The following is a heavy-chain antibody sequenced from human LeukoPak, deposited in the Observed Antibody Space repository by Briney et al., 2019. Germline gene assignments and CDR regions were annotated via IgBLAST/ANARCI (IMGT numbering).Heavy chain of an antibody. CDR2: INPNSGGT. D-gene: IGHD6-19*01. CDR1: GYTFTGYY. J-gene: IGHJ5*02. V-gene: IGHV1-2*02. CDR3: ARGIAVAGSPFDP. Sequence: ASVKVSCKASGYTFTGYYMHWVRQAPGQGPEWMGWINPNSGGTNYAQKFQGRVTMTRDTSISTAYMELSRLRSDDTAVYYCARGIAVAGSPFDPWGQGTLVTVSS.